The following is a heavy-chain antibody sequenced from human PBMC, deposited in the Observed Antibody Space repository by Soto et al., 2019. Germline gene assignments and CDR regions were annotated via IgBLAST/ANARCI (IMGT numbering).Heavy chain of an antibody. D-gene: IGHD3-10*01. V-gene: IGHV4-31*03. CDR1: GGSISSGGHY. CDR2: IYYSGST. CDR3: ARAISHSMVRGENWFDP. J-gene: IGHJ5*02. Sequence: QVQLQESGPGLVKPSQTLSLTCTVSGGSISSGGHYWSWIRQPPGKGLEWIGYIYYSGSTYYNPSLRSRFTISVDTSKNQFSLKLGSVTAADTAVYYCARAISHSMVRGENWFDPWGQGTLVTVSS.